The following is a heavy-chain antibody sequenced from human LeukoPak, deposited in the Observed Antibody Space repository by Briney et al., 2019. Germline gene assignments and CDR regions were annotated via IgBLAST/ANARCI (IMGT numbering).Heavy chain of an antibody. CDR3: AKDRRGFGFGGGNYFDY. V-gene: IGHV3-9*01. J-gene: IGHJ4*02. CDR1: GFTFDDYA. D-gene: IGHD3-10*01. CDR2: INWSSGSI. Sequence: PGRSLRLSCAASGFTFDDYAMHWVRQAPGKGLEWVSGINWSSGSIGYADSVKGRFTISRDNAKNSLYLQMNSLRTEDTALYYWAKDRRGFGFGGGNYFDYWGQGTLVTVSS.